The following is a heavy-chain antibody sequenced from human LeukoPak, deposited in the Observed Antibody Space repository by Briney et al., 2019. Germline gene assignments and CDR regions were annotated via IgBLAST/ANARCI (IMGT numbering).Heavy chain of an antibody. D-gene: IGHD4-17*01. V-gene: IGHV1-2*02. Sequence: GASVKVSCKASGYTFTGYYMHWVRQAPGQGLEWMGWINPNSGGTNYAQKFQGRVTMTRDTSISTAYMELSRLRSDDTAVYYCARDRSYGDYLPRRYYFDYWGQGTLVTVSS. CDR1: GYTFTGYY. CDR2: INPNSGGT. CDR3: ARDRSYGDYLPRRYYFDY. J-gene: IGHJ4*02.